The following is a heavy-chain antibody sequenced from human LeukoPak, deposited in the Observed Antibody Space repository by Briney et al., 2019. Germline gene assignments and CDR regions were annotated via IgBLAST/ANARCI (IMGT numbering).Heavy chain of an antibody. V-gene: IGHV3-23*01. CDR3: AKGDCYDFDY. CDR2: ITSGVGIT. CDR1: GFTFSNYG. Sequence: GGSLRLSCAASGFTFSNYGMNWVRQAPGKGLEWVSIITSGVGITYYADSVKGRFTISRDNSKNTLYLQMNSLRAEDTAVYYCAKGDCYDFDYWGQGTLVTVSS. D-gene: IGHD2-21*01. J-gene: IGHJ4*02.